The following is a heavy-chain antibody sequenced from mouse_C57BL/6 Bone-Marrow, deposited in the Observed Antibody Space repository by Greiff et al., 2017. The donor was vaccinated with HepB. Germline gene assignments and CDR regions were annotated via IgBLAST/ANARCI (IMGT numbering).Heavy chain of an antibody. CDR3: AKKTSYDYGYYAMDY. CDR2: IWSGVST. J-gene: IGHJ4*01. V-gene: IGHV2-4*01. Sequence: QVQLQQSGPGLVQPSQSLSITCTVSGFSLTSYGVHWVRQPPGKGLEWLGVIWSGVSTDYNAAFISRLSISKDNSKSQVFFKMNSLQADDTAIYYCAKKTSYDYGYYAMDYWGQGTSVTVSS. CDR1: GFSLTSYG. D-gene: IGHD2-4*01.